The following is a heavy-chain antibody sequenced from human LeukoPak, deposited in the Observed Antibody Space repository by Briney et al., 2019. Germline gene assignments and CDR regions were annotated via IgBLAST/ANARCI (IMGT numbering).Heavy chain of an antibody. CDR2: ISSSGSTI. V-gene: IGHV3-11*04. CDR1: GFTFSDYY. J-gene: IGHJ3*01. Sequence: GGSLSLSCAASGFTFSDYYMSWIRQAPGKGLEWVSYISSSGSTIYYADSVKGRFTISRDNAKNSLYLQMNSLRAEDTAVYYCARDLSRFGELFPEYPWGQGTMVTVSS. D-gene: IGHD3-10*01. CDR3: ARDLSRFGELFPEYP.